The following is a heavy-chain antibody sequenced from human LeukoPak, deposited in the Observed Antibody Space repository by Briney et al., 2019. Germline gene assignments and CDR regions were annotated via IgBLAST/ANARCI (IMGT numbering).Heavy chain of an antibody. Sequence: SVKVSCKASGNTFSNYVISWFRQAPGQGLEWMGGIIPIFGKTHFTQKFQGRVTFTADDSTTTAYMELTSLKSEDTAVYYCARDDPDIVVIPGAADIWGQGTLVTVSS. V-gene: IGHV1-69*13. CDR3: ARDDPDIVVIPGAADI. CDR1: GNTFSNYV. J-gene: IGHJ3*02. CDR2: IIPIFGKT. D-gene: IGHD2-15*01.